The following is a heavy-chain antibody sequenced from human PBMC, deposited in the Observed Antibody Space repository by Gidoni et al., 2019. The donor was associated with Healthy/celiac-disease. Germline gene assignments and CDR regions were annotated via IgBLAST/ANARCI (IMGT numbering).Heavy chain of an antibody. CDR1: GGTFSSYA. J-gene: IGHJ6*01. V-gene: IGHV1-69*01. CDR2: IITIFGTA. D-gene: IGHD3-10*01. CDR3: ARDRGKPPYYYGMDV. Sequence: QVQLVQSGAEVKKPGSSVKVSCQASGGTFSSYAISWVRQAPGQGLEWIGGIITIFGTANYAQKFQGRVTITADESTSTAYMELSSLRSEDTAVYYCARDRGKPPYYYGMDVWGQGTTVTVSS.